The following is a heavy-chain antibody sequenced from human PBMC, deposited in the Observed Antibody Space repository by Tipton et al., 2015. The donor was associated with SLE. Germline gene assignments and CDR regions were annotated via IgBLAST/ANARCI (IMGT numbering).Heavy chain of an antibody. CDR3: ARRGGYTYGFNY. V-gene: IGHV4-38-2*01. CDR2: IYHSGST. D-gene: IGHD5-18*01. CDR1: GYSISSGYY. J-gene: IGHJ4*02. Sequence: TLSLTCAVSGYSISSGYYWGWIRQPPGKGLEWIGSIYHSGSTYYNPSLKSRVTISVDTSKNQFSLKVSSVTAADTAVYYCARRGGYTYGFNYWGQGTLVTVSS.